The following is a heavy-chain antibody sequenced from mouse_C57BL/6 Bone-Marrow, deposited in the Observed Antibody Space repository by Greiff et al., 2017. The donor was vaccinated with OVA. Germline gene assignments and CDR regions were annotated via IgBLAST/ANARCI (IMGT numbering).Heavy chain of an antibody. Sequence: QVQLQQPGAELVRPGTSVKLSCKASGYTFTSYWMHWVKQRPGQGLEWIGVIDPSDSYTNYNQKFKGKATLTVDTSSSTAYMQLSSLTSEDSAVYYAARCHDGNGYWGQGTTLTVSS. D-gene: IGHD1-1*01. V-gene: IGHV1-59*01. CDR3: ARCHDGNGY. J-gene: IGHJ2*01. CDR1: GYTFTSYW. CDR2: IDPSDSYT.